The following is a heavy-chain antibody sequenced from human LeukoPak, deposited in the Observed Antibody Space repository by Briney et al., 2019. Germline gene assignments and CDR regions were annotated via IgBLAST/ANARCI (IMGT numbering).Heavy chain of an antibody. CDR3: ARAGAVVVPAAIGLDY. Sequence: GGSLRLSCAASGFTFSSYNINWVRQAPGKGLEWVSSISSSSSYIYYADSLKGRFTISRDNAKNSLYLQMNSLRAEDTAVYYCARAGAVVVPAAIGLDYWGQGTLVTVSS. J-gene: IGHJ4*02. D-gene: IGHD2-2*01. CDR2: ISSSSSYI. V-gene: IGHV3-21*01. CDR1: GFTFSSYN.